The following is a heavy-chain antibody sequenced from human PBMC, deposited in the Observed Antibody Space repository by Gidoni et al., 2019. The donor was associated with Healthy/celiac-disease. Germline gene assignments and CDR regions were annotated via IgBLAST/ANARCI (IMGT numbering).Heavy chain of an antibody. D-gene: IGHD3-9*01. CDR2: ISWNSGSI. V-gene: IGHV3-9*01. J-gene: IGHJ4*02. CDR3: ARAVLRYFDGILGY. CDR1: GFTFDDYA. Sequence: EVQLVESGGGLVQPGRSLSLSCAASGFTFDDYAMHCVWQATGKGREWVSGISWNSGSIGYSDSVKCRFTISRDNAKNSLYLQMNSLRSEDTALYYCARAVLRYFDGILGYWGQGTLVTVSS.